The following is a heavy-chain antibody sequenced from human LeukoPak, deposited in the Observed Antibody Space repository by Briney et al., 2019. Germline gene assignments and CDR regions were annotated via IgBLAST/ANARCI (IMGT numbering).Heavy chain of an antibody. CDR2: IYYSGST. J-gene: IGHJ3*02. V-gene: IGHV4-39*07. D-gene: IGHD2-2*01. CDR3: AREGAGIVVVPAAHTAFDI. CDR1: GGSISSSSYY. Sequence: SETLSLTCTVSGGSISSSSYYWGWIRQPPGKGLEWIGSIYYSGSTYYNPSLKSRITISVDTSKNQFSLKLSSVTAADTAVYYCAREGAGIVVVPAAHTAFDIWGQGTMVTVSS.